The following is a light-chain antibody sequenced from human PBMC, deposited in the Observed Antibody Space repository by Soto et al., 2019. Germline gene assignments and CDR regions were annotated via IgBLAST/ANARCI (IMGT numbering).Light chain of an antibody. CDR1: QDINIY. V-gene: IGKV1-33*01. J-gene: IGKJ5*01. Sequence: DIQMTQSPSSLFASVGHRVTITCQATQDINIYLNWYQQKPGKAPNLLIYDASNLEIGVPSRFSGSGSGTHFTFTISSLQTEDIGTYYCQQYDILPITFGRGTRLEI. CDR2: DAS. CDR3: QQYDILPIT.